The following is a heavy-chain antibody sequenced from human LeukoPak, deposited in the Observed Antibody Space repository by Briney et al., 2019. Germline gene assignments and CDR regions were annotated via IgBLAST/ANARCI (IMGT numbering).Heavy chain of an antibody. J-gene: IGHJ5*02. V-gene: IGHV1-2*02. D-gene: IGHD6-13*01. CDR2: INPNSGGT. Sequence: ASVKVSCKASGYTFPGYYMHWVRRAPGQGLEWMGWINPNSGGTNYAQKFQGRVTMTRDTSISTAYMELSRLRSDDTAVYYCARGIAAAGTGNWFDPWGQGTLVTVSS. CDR1: GYTFPGYY. CDR3: ARGIAAAGTGNWFDP.